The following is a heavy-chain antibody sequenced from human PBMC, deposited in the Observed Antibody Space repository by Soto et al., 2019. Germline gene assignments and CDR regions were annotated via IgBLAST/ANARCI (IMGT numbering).Heavy chain of an antibody. D-gene: IGHD3-10*01. Sequence: QVQLVESGGGVVQPGRSLRLSCEVSGITFSSHGMHWVRQTPGKGLEWVAVIWYDGSEKYYADSVKGRFTISRDNSKNTLYLQLNSLRVDDTAVYYCARQGGTGFPPDYWGQGTLVTVSS. CDR1: GITFSSHG. CDR2: IWYDGSEK. J-gene: IGHJ4*02. CDR3: ARQGGTGFPPDY. V-gene: IGHV3-33*01.